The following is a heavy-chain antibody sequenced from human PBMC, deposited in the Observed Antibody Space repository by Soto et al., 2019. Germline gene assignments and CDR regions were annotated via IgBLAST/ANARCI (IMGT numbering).Heavy chain of an antibody. CDR1: GFTFSSYG. D-gene: IGHD4-17*01. V-gene: IGHV3-30*18. J-gene: IGHJ6*02. CDR2: ISYDGSNK. Sequence: GGSLRLSCAASGFTFSSYGMHWVRQAPGKGLEWVAVISYDGSNKYYADSVKGRFTISRDNSKNTLYLQMNSLRAEDTAVYYCAKVYGDYGYYYYGMDVWGQGTTVTVSS. CDR3: AKVYGDYGYYYYGMDV.